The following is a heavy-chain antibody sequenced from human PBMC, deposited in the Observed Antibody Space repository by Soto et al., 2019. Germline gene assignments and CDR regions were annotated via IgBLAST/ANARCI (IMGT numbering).Heavy chain of an antibody. CDR1: GYTFTSYY. V-gene: IGHV1-46*03. CDR2: INPSGGST. J-gene: IGHJ4*02. Sequence: ASVKVSCKASGYTFTSYYMHWVRQAPGQGLEWMGIINPSGGSTSYAQKFQGRVTMTRDTSTSTVYMELSSLRSEDTAVYYCAREATSGYYDSSGYHTLGGYFDYWGQGTLVTVSS. D-gene: IGHD3-22*01. CDR3: AREATSGYYDSSGYHTLGGYFDY.